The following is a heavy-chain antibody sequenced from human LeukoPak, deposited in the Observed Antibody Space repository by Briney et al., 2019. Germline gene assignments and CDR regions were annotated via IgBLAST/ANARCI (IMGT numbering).Heavy chain of an antibody. J-gene: IGHJ6*03. CDR1: GYTFTSYG. D-gene: IGHD3-3*01. CDR2: ISAYNGNT. Sequence: ASVKVSCKASGYTFTSYGISWVRQAPGQGLEWMGWISAYNGNTNHAQNLQGRVTMTTDTSTSTAYMELTSLRSDDTAVYYCARVTLFLEWLGHMDAWGKGTTVTVSS. V-gene: IGHV1-18*01. CDR3: ARVTLFLEWLGHMDA.